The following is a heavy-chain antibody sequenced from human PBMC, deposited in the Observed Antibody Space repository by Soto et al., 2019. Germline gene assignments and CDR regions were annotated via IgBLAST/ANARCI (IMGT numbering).Heavy chain of an antibody. J-gene: IGHJ6*02. CDR1: GYSFTSYW. V-gene: IGHV5-51*01. CDR2: IYPGDSDT. Sequence: PGESLKISCNGSGYSFTSYWIGWVRQMPGKGLEWMGIIYPGDSDTRYSPSFQGQVTISADKSISTAYLQWSSLKASDTAMYYCARGGRHIVGATTGHYYYGMDVWGQGTTVTVSS. CDR3: ARGGRHIVGATTGHYYYGMDV. D-gene: IGHD1-26*01.